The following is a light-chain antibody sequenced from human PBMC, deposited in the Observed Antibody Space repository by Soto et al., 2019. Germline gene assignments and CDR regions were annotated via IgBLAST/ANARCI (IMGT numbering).Light chain of an antibody. CDR3: QSYDSSNVV. CDR1: SGSIASND. CDR2: ENN. Sequence: NFMLTQPHSVSESPGKTVTISCTRSSGSIASNDVQWYQQRPGSAPTTVIYENNQRPSGVPDRFSGSTDGSSNSASLTISGLQTEDEADYYCQSYDSSNVVFGGGTKLTVL. J-gene: IGLJ2*01. V-gene: IGLV6-57*04.